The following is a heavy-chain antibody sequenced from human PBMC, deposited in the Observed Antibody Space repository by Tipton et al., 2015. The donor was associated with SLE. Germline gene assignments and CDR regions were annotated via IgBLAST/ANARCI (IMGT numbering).Heavy chain of an antibody. CDR2: ISWNSGSI. CDR1: GFNFDDNT. V-gene: IGHV3-9*01. D-gene: IGHD5-12*01. Sequence: SLRLSCAASGFNFDDNTMYWVRQVPGKGLEWVSGISWNSGSIDYADSVKGRFTISRDNAKNSLYLQMNSLRAEDTAIYYCARAKAYRGYSGYDYWGQGTLVTVSS. CDR3: ARAKAYRGYSGYDY. J-gene: IGHJ4*02.